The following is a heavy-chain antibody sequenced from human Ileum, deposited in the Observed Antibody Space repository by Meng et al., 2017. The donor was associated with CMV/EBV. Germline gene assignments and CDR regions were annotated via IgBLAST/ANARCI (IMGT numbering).Heavy chain of an antibody. CDR1: GFTVSNNY. CDR2: IYSDGRT. Sequence: GESLKISCAASGFTVSNNYMSWVRQAPGKGLECVSLIYSDGRTYYADSVKGRFTISRDNSKNTLYFQMNSLRAEDTAMYYCAGYPQTYPYSSSSWGQGTLVTVSS. J-gene: IGHJ4*02. V-gene: IGHV3-53*01. D-gene: IGHD6-13*01. CDR3: AGYPQTYPYSSSS.